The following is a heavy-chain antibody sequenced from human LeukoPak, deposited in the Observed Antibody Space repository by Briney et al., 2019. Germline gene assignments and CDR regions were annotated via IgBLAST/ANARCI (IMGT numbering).Heavy chain of an antibody. D-gene: IGHD4-17*01. CDR3: ARALRTGQGDYVPVL. CDR1: GYIFTNYW. CDR2: VYPGNSDT. Sequence: GESLKISCKAFGYIFTNYWIGWVRQMPGKGPEWMAIVYPGNSDTRYSPSFQSQVTISADKSIGTMYLQWSSLKASDTATYYCARALRTGQGDYVPVLWGQGTLVIVSS. J-gene: IGHJ4*02. V-gene: IGHV5-51*01.